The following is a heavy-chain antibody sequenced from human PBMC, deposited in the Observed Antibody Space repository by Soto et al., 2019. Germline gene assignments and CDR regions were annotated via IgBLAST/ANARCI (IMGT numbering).Heavy chain of an antibody. CDR3: ATASGWFGEFDY. CDR1: GFTFSSYA. CDR2: IRGSGCST. J-gene: IGHJ4*02. V-gene: IGHV3-23*01. D-gene: IGHD3-10*01. Sequence: EVQLLESGGGLVQPGGSLRLSCAASGFTFSSYAMSWVRQAPGKGLEWVSAIRGSGCSTYYATSVKGRFTISRDNSKITLYLQMNSLRAEDTAVYYCATASGWFGEFDYWGQGTLVTVSS.